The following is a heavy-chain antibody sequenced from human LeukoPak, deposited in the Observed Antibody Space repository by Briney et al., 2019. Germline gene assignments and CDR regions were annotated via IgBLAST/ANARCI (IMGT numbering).Heavy chain of an antibody. CDR1: GFTFSSYG. CDR2: IWYDGSNK. CDR3: AKDGATYGSGNYYDC. J-gene: IGHJ4*02. Sequence: GGSLRLSCAASGFTFSSYGMHWVRQAPGKGLEWVAFIWYDGSNKYYTDSVKGRFTVSRDSSKNTLYLQMNSLRVADTAVYYCAKDGATYGSGNYYDCWGQGTLVTVSS. D-gene: IGHD3-10*01. V-gene: IGHV3-30*02.